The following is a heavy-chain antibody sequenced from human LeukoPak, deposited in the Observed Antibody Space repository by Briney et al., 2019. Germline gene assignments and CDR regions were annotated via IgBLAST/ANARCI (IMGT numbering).Heavy chain of an antibody. V-gene: IGHV3-11*01. D-gene: IGHD3-3*01. CDR3: AGGYYDFWSGYFIH. CDR2: ISTTGTTM. Sequence: PGGSLRLSCAASGFTFSDYYMTWIRQAPGKGLEWVSYISTTGTTMYYADSVKGRFTISRDNAKNSLYLQMNSLRAEDTAVYYCAGGYYDFWSGYFIHWGQGTLVTVSS. J-gene: IGHJ4*02. CDR1: GFTFSDYY.